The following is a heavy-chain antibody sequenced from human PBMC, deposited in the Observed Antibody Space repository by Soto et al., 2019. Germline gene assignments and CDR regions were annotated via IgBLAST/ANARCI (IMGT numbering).Heavy chain of an antibody. V-gene: IGHV1-46*01. D-gene: IGHD5-12*01. J-gene: IGHJ4*02. CDR2: INPSSGGT. CDR1: GYTFSNDY. CDR3: ARDGYNYLPIY. Sequence: QVQLVQSGAEVKKPGASVKVSCKASGYTFSNDYMHWVRQAPGQGLEWMGIINPSSGGTAYAQKFQGRLTMTRDTSTSTVHRALRSLRSDDTAVYLCARDGYNYLPIYWGQGTLVTVSS.